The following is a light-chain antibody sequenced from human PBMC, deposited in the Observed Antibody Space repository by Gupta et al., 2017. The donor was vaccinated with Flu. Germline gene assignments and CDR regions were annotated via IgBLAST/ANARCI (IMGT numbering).Light chain of an antibody. CDR3: QQYYSTPRT. J-gene: IGKJ1*01. CDR1: QSVLYNSNNKNY. Sequence: IVMSPSPGSLAVSLGGRAPLNWKSSQSVLYNSNNKNYLAWYQQKPGQPPKLLIYRASTRESGVPARFSGSGSGTDFTLTISSLQAEDVAVYYCQQYYSTPRTFGQGTKVDIK. CDR2: RAS. V-gene: IGKV4-1*01.